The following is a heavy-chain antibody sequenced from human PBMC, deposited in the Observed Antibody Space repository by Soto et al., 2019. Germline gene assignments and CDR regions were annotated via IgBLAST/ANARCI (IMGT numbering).Heavy chain of an antibody. J-gene: IGHJ6*02. Sequence: AGGSLRLSCAASGFTFDDYAMHWVRQAPGKGLEWVSGISWNSGSIGYADSVKGRFTISRDNAKNSLYLQMNSLRAEDTALYYCAKGAGYYYGMDVWGQGTTVTVSS. V-gene: IGHV3-9*01. CDR1: GFTFDDYA. CDR3: AKGAGYYYGMDV. CDR2: ISWNSGSI.